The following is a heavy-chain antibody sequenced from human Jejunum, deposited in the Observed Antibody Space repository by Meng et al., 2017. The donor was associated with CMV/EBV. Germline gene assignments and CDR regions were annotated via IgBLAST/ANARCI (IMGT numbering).Heavy chain of an antibody. J-gene: IGHJ4*02. CDR1: GYTFTGYY. Sequence: KASGYTFTGYYMHWVRQAPGQGPEWMGWINPISGDTTYAQQFQGRVTLTRDTSISTAYMELGRLKSDDTAVYYCAISSSGFDCWTDHWGQGTLVTVSS. CDR3: AISSSGFDCWTDH. V-gene: IGHV1-2*02. CDR2: INPISGDT. D-gene: IGHD5-12*01.